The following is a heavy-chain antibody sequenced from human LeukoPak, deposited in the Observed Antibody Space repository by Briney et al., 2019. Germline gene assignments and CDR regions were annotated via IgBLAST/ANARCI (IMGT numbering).Heavy chain of an antibody. J-gene: IGHJ4*02. CDR1: GGSISSGDYY. Sequence: SQTLSLTCTVSGGSISSGDYYWSWIRQPPGKGLEWIGYIYYSGSTYYNPSLKSRVTISVDTSKNQFSLKLSSVTAADTAVYYCARLLGYCSSTSRYPDYWGQGTLVTVSS. CDR2: IYYSGST. D-gene: IGHD2-2*01. V-gene: IGHV4-30-4*01. CDR3: ARLLGYCSSTSRYPDY.